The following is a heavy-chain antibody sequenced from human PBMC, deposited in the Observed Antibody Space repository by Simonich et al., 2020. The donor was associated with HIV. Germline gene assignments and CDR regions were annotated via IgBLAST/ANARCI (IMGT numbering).Heavy chain of an antibody. J-gene: IGHJ3*02. CDR1: GGSFSGYY. Sequence: QVQLQQWGAGLLKPSETLSLTCAVYGGSFSGYYWSWIRQPPGKGLEWIGEINHSGETNNNPSLKSRVTISVDTSKNQFSLKLNSVTAADTAVYYCARETKGGTSPLAFDAFDIWGQGTMVTVSS. V-gene: IGHV4-34*01. CDR3: ARETKGGTSPLAFDAFDI. CDR2: INHSGET. D-gene: IGHD1-1*01.